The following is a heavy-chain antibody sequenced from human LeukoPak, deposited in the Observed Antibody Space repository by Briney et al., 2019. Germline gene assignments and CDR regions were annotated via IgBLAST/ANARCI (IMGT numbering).Heavy chain of an antibody. J-gene: IGHJ4*02. V-gene: IGHV3-30*02. CDR1: GFTFSSSG. Sequence: GGSLRLSCAAPGFTFSSSGTHWGRQAPSKGLGWGAFIRYDGSNKYYADSVKGRFTISRDNSKNTLDLQMNSLRAEDTAVYYCAKDPDVVPAATYYFDYWGQGTLVTVSS. D-gene: IGHD2-2*01. CDR2: IRYDGSNK. CDR3: AKDPDVVPAATYYFDY.